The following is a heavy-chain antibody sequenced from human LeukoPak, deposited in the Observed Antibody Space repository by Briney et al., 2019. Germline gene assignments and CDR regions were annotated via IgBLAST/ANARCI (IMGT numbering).Heavy chain of an antibody. CDR2: ISWNSGSI. CDR1: GFTFDDYA. Sequence: GRSLRLSCAASGFTFDDYAMHWVRQAPGKGLGWVSGISWNSGSIGYADSVKGRFTISRDNAKNSLYLQMNSLRAEDTALYYCAKGTYYYDSSGLFDYWGQGTLVTVSS. D-gene: IGHD3-22*01. J-gene: IGHJ4*02. CDR3: AKGTYYYDSSGLFDY. V-gene: IGHV3-9*01.